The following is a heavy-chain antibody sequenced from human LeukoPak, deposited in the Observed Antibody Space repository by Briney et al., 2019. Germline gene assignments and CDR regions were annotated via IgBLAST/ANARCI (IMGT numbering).Heavy chain of an antibody. D-gene: IGHD5-24*01. Sequence: GGSLRLSCAASGFTFSCYAMSWLRQAPGKGLEWVSAISGSGGSTYYADSVKGRFTISRDNSKNTLYLQMNSQRCEDTAVFYCAKAPKRREGYLGEGTLVTVSS. CDR3: AKAPKRREGY. CDR2: ISGSGGST. J-gene: IGHJ4*02. V-gene: IGHV3-23*01. CDR1: GFTFSCYA.